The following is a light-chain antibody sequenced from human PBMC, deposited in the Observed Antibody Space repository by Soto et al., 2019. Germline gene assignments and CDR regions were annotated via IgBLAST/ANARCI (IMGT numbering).Light chain of an antibody. CDR1: QSVRSNF. CDR3: QVHGTSPPVYT. CDR2: GGS. Sequence: EIVLTQSPGTLSLSPGERATLSCRASQSVRSNFLAWYQQKPGQAPRLLIYGGSSRATGIPDRFGGSVSGTDFTLTISRLEPEDFALYYCQVHGTSPPVYTFGQGTKLEIK. J-gene: IGKJ2*01. V-gene: IGKV3-20*01.